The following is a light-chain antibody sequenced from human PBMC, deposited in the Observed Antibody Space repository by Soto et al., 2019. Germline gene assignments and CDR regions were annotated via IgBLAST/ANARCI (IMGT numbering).Light chain of an antibody. CDR3: QQYYSYPLT. J-gene: IGKJ4*01. CDR1: QIISSW. V-gene: IGKV1-5*01. CDR2: AAS. Sequence: DIQMTQSPSTLSASVGDRVTITCRASQIISSWLAWYQQKPGKAPKLLIYAASTLQSGVPSRFSGSGSGTDFTLTISCLQSEDFATYYCQQYYSYPLTFGGGTKVDIK.